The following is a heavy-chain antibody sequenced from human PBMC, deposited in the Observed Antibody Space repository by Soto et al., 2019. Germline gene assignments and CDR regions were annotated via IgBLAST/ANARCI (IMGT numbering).Heavy chain of an antibody. V-gene: IGHV3-66*01. CDR2: IQSGGPT. CDR3: ARDDVRCDGGRCYGVPLDV. J-gene: IGHJ6*04. D-gene: IGHD2-15*01. Sequence: GGSLRLSCAASGFTVSSKYMSWVRQAPGKGLEWVSLIQSGGPTYYADSVKGRFTISRDTSENTVHLQMDSLRAEDTAVYYCARDDVRCDGGRCYGVPLDVWGTGTTVTVSS. CDR1: GFTVSSKY.